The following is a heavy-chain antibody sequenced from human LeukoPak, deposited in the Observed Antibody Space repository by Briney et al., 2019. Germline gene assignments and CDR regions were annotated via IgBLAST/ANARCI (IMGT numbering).Heavy chain of an antibody. J-gene: IGHJ4*02. V-gene: IGHV3-69-1*01. CDR3: ARDHDFAFDN. Sequence: GGSLRPSCAASGFTFSTYPMNWVRQAPGKGLEWISHIRDRGTTDYADSVKGRFTISRDNAKNSLYLQLSSLRAEDTAVYYCARDHDFAFDNWGQGTLVTVSS. CDR2: IRDRGTT. D-gene: IGHD2-21*02. CDR1: GFTFSTYP.